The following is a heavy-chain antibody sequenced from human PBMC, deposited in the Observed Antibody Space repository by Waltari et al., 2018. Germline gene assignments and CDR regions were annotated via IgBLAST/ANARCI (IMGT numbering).Heavy chain of an antibody. D-gene: IGHD6-13*01. J-gene: IGHJ6*02. CDR1: GGSISSGSYY. CDR3: ARDQEQLGHYYYGMDV. CDR2: IYTSGST. Sequence: QVQLQESGPGLVKPSQTLSLTCTVSGGSISSGSYYWSWIRQPAGKGLEWIGRIYTSGSTNYNPSLKSRVTISVDTSKNQFSRKLSSVTAADTAVYYCARDQEQLGHYYYGMDVWGQGTTVTVSS. V-gene: IGHV4-61*02.